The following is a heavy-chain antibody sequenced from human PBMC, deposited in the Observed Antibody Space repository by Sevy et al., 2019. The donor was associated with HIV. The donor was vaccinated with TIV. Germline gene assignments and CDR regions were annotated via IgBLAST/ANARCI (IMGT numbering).Heavy chain of an antibody. CDR1: GFTFSSYG. J-gene: IGHJ4*02. CDR2: ISYDGSNK. Sequence: GGSLRLSCAASGFTFSSYGMHWVRQAPGKGLEWVAVISYDGSNKYYADSVKGRFTISKDNSKNTLYLQMNSLSAEDTVMYYCAKDGNFDSSGYLPHWGQGTLVTVSS. V-gene: IGHV3-30*18. D-gene: IGHD3-22*01. CDR3: AKDGNFDSSGYLPH.